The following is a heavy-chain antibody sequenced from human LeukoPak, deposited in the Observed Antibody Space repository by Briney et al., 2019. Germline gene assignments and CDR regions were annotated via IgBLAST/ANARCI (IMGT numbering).Heavy chain of an antibody. Sequence: SETLSLTCAVYGGSFSGYYWSWIRQPPGKGLEWIGEINHSGGTNYNPSLKSRVTISVDTSKNQFSLKLSSVTAADTAVYYCARNRYCSSTSCYYYYYYYMDVWGKGTTVTVSS. CDR2: INHSGGT. J-gene: IGHJ6*03. CDR3: ARNRYCSSTSCYYYYYYYMDV. V-gene: IGHV4-34*01. CDR1: GGSFSGYY. D-gene: IGHD2-2*01.